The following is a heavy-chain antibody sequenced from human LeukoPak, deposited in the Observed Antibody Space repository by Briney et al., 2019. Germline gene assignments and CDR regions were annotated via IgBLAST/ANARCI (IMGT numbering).Heavy chain of an antibody. CDR1: GFTFSSYA. D-gene: IGHD4-17*01. J-gene: IGHJ4*02. Sequence: GGSLRLSCAASGFTFSSYAMSWVRQAPGKGLEWVSAISGSGGGTYYADSVKGRFTISRDNSKNTLYLQMNSLRAEDTAVYYCARDDYGDYGFDYWGQGTLVTVSS. CDR2: ISGSGGGT. V-gene: IGHV3-23*01. CDR3: ARDDYGDYGFDY.